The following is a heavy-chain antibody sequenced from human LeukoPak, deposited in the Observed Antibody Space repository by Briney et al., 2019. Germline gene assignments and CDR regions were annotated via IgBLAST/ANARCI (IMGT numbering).Heavy chain of an antibody. Sequence: PGGSLRLSCAASAFSFRNFGMHWVRQAPGKGLEWVAGISNDGSNKYYGDSVKGRFTISRDDSKNTLHLQMDSLRAEDTAVYYCAKVSQPAIVGATLDYWGQGTLVTVSS. J-gene: IGHJ4*02. D-gene: IGHD1-26*01. CDR2: ISNDGSNK. CDR1: AFSFRNFG. CDR3: AKVSQPAIVGATLDY. V-gene: IGHV3-30*18.